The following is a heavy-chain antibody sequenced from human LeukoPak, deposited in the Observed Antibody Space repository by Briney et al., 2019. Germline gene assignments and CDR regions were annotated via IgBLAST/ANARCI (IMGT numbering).Heavy chain of an antibody. J-gene: IGHJ5*02. CDR1: GGSISSYY. CDR2: IYYVGST. Sequence: RTSETLSLTCTVSGGSISSYYWSWIRQPPGKGLEWIGYIYYVGSTNYNPSLKSRVTISVDTSKNQFSLKLTSVTAADTAVYYCARDYYGSGSWGPFDPWGQGTLVTVSS. D-gene: IGHD3-10*01. V-gene: IGHV4-59*01. CDR3: ARDYYGSGSWGPFDP.